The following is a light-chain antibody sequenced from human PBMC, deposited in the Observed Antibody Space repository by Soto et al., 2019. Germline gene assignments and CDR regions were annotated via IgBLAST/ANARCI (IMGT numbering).Light chain of an antibody. CDR1: QAIRND. Sequence: AIQMTQSPSSLSASVGDRVTITCRASQAIRNDLGWYQQTPGKAPKLLIYSASTLQSGVPSRFSGSGSGTDFTLSISSLQPEDFATYYCLQDYMSPLTFGQGTKVEMK. CDR3: LQDYMSPLT. J-gene: IGKJ1*01. V-gene: IGKV1-6*01. CDR2: SAS.